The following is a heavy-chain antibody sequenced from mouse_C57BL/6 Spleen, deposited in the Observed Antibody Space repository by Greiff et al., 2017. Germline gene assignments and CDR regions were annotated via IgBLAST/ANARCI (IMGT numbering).Heavy chain of an antibody. J-gene: IGHJ4*01. D-gene: IGHD4-1*02. CDR2: INPNNGGT. CDR3: ARGLQLGRAMDY. CDR1: GYTFTDYY. Sequence: EVQLQQSGPELVKPGASVKISCKASGYTFTDYYMNWVKQSHGKSLEWIGDINPNNGGTSYNQKFKGKATLTVDKSSSTAYMELRSLTSEDSAVYYCARGLQLGRAMDYWGQGTSVTVSS. V-gene: IGHV1-26*01.